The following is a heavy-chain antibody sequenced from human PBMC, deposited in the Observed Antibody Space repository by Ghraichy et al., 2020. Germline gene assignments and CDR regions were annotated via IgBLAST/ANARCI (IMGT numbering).Heavy chain of an antibody. V-gene: IGHV1-18*01. D-gene: IGHD3-22*01. J-gene: IGHJ6*02. CDR1: GYTFTSYG. Sequence: ASVKVSCKASGYTFTSYGISWVRQAPGQGLEWMGWISAYNGNTNYAQKLQGRVTMTTDTSTSTAYMELRSLRSDDTAVYYCARLEEDYYDSSGYPGGGYYYYGMDVWGQGTTVTVSS. CDR3: ARLEEDYYDSSGYPGGGYYYYGMDV. CDR2: ISAYNGNT.